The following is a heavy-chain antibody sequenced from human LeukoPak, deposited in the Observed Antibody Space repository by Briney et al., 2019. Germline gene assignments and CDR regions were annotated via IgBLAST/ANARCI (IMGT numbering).Heavy chain of an antibody. J-gene: IGHJ5*02. D-gene: IGHD3-22*01. V-gene: IGHV4-30-4*01. CDR3: ARPYYYDSRIDP. CDR1: GGSISSGDYY. Sequence: SETLSLTCTVSGGSISSGDYYWSWLCQPPGKGLEWIAYMYYSGSTYYNPSLKSRVTMSADTSKNQLSLKLSSVTAADTAVYYCARPYYYDSRIDPWGQGILVTVSS. CDR2: MYYSGST.